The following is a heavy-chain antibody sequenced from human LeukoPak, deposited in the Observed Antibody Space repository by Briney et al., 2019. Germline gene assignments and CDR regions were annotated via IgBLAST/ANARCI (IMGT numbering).Heavy chain of an antibody. CDR1: GFTFSSYW. D-gene: IGHD6-19*01. CDR2: IREDGSEK. CDR3: ARPSAVGGTGFFDY. V-gene: IGHV3-7*05. J-gene: IGHJ4*02. Sequence: GGSLRLSCAASGFTFSSYWMSWVRQAPGKGLEWVATIREDGSEKYYVDSVKGRFTISRDNAKNSLYLQMNSLRAEDTAVYYCARPSAVGGTGFFDYWGQGTLATVSS.